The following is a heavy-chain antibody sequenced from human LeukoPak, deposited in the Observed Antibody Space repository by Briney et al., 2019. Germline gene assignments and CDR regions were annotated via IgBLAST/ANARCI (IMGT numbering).Heavy chain of an antibody. Sequence: SETLSLTCTVSSGSVNSGSYYWSWIRQPPGKGLEWIGEINHSGSTNYNPSLKSRVTISVDTSKNQFSLKLSSVTAADTAVYYCARGKGSGSYYRARCHDYWGQGTLVTVSS. CDR3: ARGKGSGSYYRARCHDY. J-gene: IGHJ4*02. D-gene: IGHD1-26*01. CDR1: SGSVNSGSYY. V-gene: IGHV4-34*01. CDR2: INHSGST.